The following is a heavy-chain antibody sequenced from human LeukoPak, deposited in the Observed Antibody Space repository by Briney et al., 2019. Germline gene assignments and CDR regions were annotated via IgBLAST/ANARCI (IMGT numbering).Heavy chain of an antibody. CDR3: ARGGFDYGDYASPTQDGMDV. CDR2: INHSGST. J-gene: IGHJ6*02. V-gene: IGHV4-34*01. D-gene: IGHD4-17*01. CDR1: GGSFSGYY. Sequence: SETLSLTCAVYGGSFSGYYWSWIRQPPGKGLERIGEINHSGSTNYNPSLKSRVTISVDTSKNQFSLKLSSVTAADTAVYYCARGGFDYGDYASPTQDGMDVWGQGTTVTVSS.